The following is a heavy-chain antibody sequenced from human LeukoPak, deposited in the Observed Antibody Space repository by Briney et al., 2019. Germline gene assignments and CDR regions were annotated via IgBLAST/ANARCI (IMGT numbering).Heavy chain of an antibody. CDR1: GFTFSNAW. J-gene: IGHJ4*02. Sequence: GGSLRLSCAASGFTFSNAWMSWVRQAPGKGLEWVGRIKSKTDGGTTDYAAPVKGRFTISRDDSKNTLYLQMNSLKTEGTAVYYCTGELLWFGEFRDYWGQGTLVTVSS. V-gene: IGHV3-15*01. CDR3: TGELLWFGEFRDY. CDR2: IKSKTDGGTT. D-gene: IGHD3-10*01.